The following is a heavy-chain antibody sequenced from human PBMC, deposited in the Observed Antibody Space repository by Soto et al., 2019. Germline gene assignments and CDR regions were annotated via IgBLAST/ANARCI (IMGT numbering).Heavy chain of an antibody. CDR1: YY. J-gene: IGHJ5*02. CDR2: IYYSGST. Sequence: YYWSWIRQPPGKGLEWIGYIYYSGSTNYNPSLKSRVTISVDTSKNQFSLKLSSVTAADTAVYYCARASRRAVATNWFDPWGQGTLVTVSS. CDR3: ARASRRAVATNWFDP. D-gene: IGHD6-19*01. V-gene: IGHV4-59*08.